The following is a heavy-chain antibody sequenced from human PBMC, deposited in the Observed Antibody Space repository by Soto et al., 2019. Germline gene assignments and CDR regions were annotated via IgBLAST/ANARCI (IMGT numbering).Heavy chain of an antibody. Sequence: PSETLSLTCTVSGGSISSGGYYWSWIRQHPGKGLEWIGYIYYSGSTYYNPSLKSRVTISVDTSKNQFSLKLSSVTAADTAVYYCAREPTGSYDSSGYNFDIWGQGTMVTVSS. CDR2: IYYSGST. CDR3: AREPTGSYDSSGYNFDI. V-gene: IGHV4-31*03. CDR1: GGSISSGGYY. J-gene: IGHJ3*02. D-gene: IGHD3-22*01.